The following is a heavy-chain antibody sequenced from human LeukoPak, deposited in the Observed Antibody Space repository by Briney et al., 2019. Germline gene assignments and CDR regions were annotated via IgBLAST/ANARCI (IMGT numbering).Heavy chain of an antibody. CDR3: AKGTLESCSGSRCYPFDY. CDR1: RFTFSTYA. V-gene: IGHV3-23*01. CDR2: ITGGGTNT. D-gene: IGHD2-15*01. J-gene: IGHJ4*02. Sequence: GGSLRLSCEASRFTFSTYAMAWVRQAPGKKLECVAVITGGGTNTYHADSVKGRFTISRDNSKNTLSLQMNSLRVEDTAKYYCAKGTLESCSGSRCYPFDYWGRGTLVTVSS.